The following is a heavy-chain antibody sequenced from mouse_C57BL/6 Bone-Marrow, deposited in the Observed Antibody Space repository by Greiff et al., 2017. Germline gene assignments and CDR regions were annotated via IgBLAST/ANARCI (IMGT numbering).Heavy chain of an antibody. Sequence: EVQLQESGGGLVKPGGSLKLSCAASGFTFSSYAMSWVRQTPEKRLEWVATISDGGSYTYYPDNVKGRFTISRDNAKNNLYLQMSHLKSEDTAMYDCARVRGLFDYWGQGTTLTVSS. CDR2: ISDGGSYT. D-gene: IGHD3-3*01. J-gene: IGHJ2*01. CDR1: GFTFSSYA. V-gene: IGHV5-4*01. CDR3: ARVRGLFDY.